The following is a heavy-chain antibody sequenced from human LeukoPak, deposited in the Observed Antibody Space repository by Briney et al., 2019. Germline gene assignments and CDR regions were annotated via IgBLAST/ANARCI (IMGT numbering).Heavy chain of an antibody. CDR2: IYYSGST. CDR3: ARHGDYGDYGGWFDP. D-gene: IGHD4-17*01. Sequence: SETLSLTCAVYGGSLSGYYWSWIRQPPGKGLEWIGYIYYSGSTNYNPSLKSRVTISVDTSKNQFSLKLSSVTAADTAVYYCARHGDYGDYGGWFDPWGQGTLVTVSS. CDR1: GGSLSGYY. J-gene: IGHJ5*02. V-gene: IGHV4-59*08.